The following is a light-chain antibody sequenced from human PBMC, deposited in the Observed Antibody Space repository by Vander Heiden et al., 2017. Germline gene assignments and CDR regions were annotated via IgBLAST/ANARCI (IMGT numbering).Light chain of an antibody. CDR1: QSVSDNQ. J-gene: IGKJ2*01. CDR3: HHYGASPYT. V-gene: IGKV3-20*01. CDR2: GVS. Sequence: EMLLTQSPGTLSLSPGERATLSCRASQSVSDNQLAWYQQKPGQAPRLLMYGVSNRATGSPDRFSGSGSGTDFTLIISRLEPEDFAVYFCHHYGASPYTFGQGTKLEIK.